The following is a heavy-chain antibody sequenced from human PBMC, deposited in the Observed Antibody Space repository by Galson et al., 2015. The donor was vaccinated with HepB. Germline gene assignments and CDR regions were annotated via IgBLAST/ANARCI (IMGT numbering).Heavy chain of an antibody. CDR3: ARLSRYCSGGSCYSEV. CDR1: GYTFTSYY. D-gene: IGHD2-15*01. V-gene: IGHV1-46*03. Sequence: SVKVSCKASGYTFTSYYMHWVRQAPGQGLEWMGIINPSGGSTSYAQKFQGRVTMTRDTSTSTVYMELSSLRSEDTAVYYCARLSRYCSGGSCYSEVWGQGTLVTVSS. J-gene: IGHJ4*02. CDR2: INPSGGST.